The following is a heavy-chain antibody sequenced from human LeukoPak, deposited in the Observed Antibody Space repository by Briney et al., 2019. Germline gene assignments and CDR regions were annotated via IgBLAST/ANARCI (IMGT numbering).Heavy chain of an antibody. D-gene: IGHD3-10*01. V-gene: IGHV3-30*02. CDR2: IRSDGSNK. J-gene: IGHJ4*02. Sequence: GGSLRLSCAASGFTFSSYGMHWVRQAPGKGLEWVAFIRSDGSNKYYADSVKGRFTISRDNSKNTLYLQMNSLRAEDTAVYYCARDYMEEDFDYWGQGTLVTVSS. CDR1: GFTFSSYG. CDR3: ARDYMEEDFDY.